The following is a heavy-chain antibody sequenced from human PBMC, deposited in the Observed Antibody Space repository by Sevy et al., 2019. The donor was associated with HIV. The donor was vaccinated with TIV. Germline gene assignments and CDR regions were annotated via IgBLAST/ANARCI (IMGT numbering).Heavy chain of an antibody. D-gene: IGHD2-15*01. CDR2: IGTAGDT. CDR3: ARGEGGYCSGGSCYGYYYYYGMDV. J-gene: IGHJ6*02. Sequence: GGSLRLSCAASGFTFSSYDMHWVRQATGKGLEWVSAIGTAGDTYYPGSVKGRFTISRENAKNSLYLQMNSLRAGDTAVYYCARGEGGYCSGGSCYGYYYYYGMDVWGQGTTVTVSS. CDR1: GFTFSSYD. V-gene: IGHV3-13*01.